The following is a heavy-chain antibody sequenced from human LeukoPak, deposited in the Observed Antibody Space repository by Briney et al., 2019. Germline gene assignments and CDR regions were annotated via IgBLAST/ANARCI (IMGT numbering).Heavy chain of an antibody. CDR1: GGSISSYY. Sequence: TSETLSLTCTVSGGSISSYYWSWIRQPPGKGLEWIGYIYYSGSTNYNPSLKSRVTISVDTSKNQFSLKLSSVTAADTAVYYCARHRGWRFEGSYYFDYWGQGTLVTVSS. CDR3: ARHRGWRFEGSYYFDY. J-gene: IGHJ4*02. D-gene: IGHD3-10*01. CDR2: IYYSGST. V-gene: IGHV4-59*08.